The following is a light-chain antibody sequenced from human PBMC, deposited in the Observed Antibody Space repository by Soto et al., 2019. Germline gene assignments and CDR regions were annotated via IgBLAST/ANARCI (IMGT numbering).Light chain of an antibody. J-gene: IGKJ1*01. CDR3: QQYNSYGT. V-gene: IGKV1-5*01. CDR2: DAS. CDR1: QSISTW. Sequence: DIQMTHSPSTLSASVGARVTITLRASQSISTWLAWYQQKPGKAHKLLIYDASSLESGVPSRFSGSGSGTEFTLTISSLQPDDFATYYCQQYNSYGTFGQGTKVDIK.